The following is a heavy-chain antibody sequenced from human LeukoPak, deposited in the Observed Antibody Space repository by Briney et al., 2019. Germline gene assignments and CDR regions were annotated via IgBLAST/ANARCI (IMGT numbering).Heavy chain of an antibody. Sequence: ASVKVSCKASGYTFTAYYMHWVRQAPGQGLEWMGWINLNSGGTNYAQKFQGRVTMTRDTSISAAYMELSRLGSDDMAVYYYARVAGGDWYYFDFWGQGTLVTVSS. CDR1: GYTFTAYY. J-gene: IGHJ4*02. V-gene: IGHV1-2*02. D-gene: IGHD2-21*02. CDR3: ARVAGGDWYYFDF. CDR2: INLNSGGT.